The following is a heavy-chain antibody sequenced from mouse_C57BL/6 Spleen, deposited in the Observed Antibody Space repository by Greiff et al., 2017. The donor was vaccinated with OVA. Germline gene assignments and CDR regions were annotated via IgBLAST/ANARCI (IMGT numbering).Heavy chain of an antibody. CDR3: ARSYYYGFFDV. CDR1: GFTFTDYY. CDR2: IRNKANGYTT. J-gene: IGHJ1*03. D-gene: IGHD1-1*01. Sequence: DVKLQESGGGLVQPGGSLSLSCAASGFTFTDYYMSWVRQPPGKALEWLGFIRNKANGYTTEYSASVKGRFTISRDNSQSILYLQMNALRAEDSATYYCARSYYYGFFDVWGTGTTVTVSS. V-gene: IGHV7-3*01.